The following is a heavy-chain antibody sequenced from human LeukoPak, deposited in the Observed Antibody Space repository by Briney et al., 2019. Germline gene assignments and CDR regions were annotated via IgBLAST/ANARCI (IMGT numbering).Heavy chain of an antibody. V-gene: IGHV1-69*04. Sequence: ASVKVSCKASGYTFTSYGISWVRQAPGQGLEWMGRIIPILGIANYGQKFQGRVTITADKSTSTAYMELSSLRSEDTAVYYCARDLYYDFWSGYTLRNYYYYMDVWGKGTTVTVSS. J-gene: IGHJ6*03. D-gene: IGHD3-3*01. CDR1: GYTFTSYG. CDR2: IIPILGIA. CDR3: ARDLYYDFWSGYTLRNYYYYMDV.